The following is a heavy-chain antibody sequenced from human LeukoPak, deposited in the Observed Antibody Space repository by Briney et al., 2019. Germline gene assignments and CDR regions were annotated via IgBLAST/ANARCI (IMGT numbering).Heavy chain of an antibody. CDR1: GGSINGGGCY. V-gene: IGHV4-31*03. Sequence: LSPPLTFSGGSINGGGCYWGWVRQPPGEGLGWVGYLYFRGSTYYNPSLKSRVTISVDTSKNQFSLKLSSVTAADTAVYYCARVQGDSSGYYPYWYFDLWGRGTLVTVSS. D-gene: IGHD3-22*01. J-gene: IGHJ2*01. CDR3: ARVQGDSSGYYPYWYFDL. CDR2: LYFRGST.